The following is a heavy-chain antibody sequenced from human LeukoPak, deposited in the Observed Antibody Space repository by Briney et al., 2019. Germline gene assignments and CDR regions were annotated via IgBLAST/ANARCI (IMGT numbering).Heavy chain of an antibody. D-gene: IGHD3-22*01. V-gene: IGHV3-7*01. J-gene: IGHJ4*02. CDR3: ARDHAYDSSGQN. CDR2: IKHDGSEA. CDR1: AFTFGSYW. Sequence: GGSLRLSCAASAFTFGSYWMSWVRQAPGRGLEWVANIKHDGSEAYYVDSVKGRFAISRDNAKNSLYLQMNSLRAEDTAVYYCARDHAYDSSGQNWGQGTLVTVSS.